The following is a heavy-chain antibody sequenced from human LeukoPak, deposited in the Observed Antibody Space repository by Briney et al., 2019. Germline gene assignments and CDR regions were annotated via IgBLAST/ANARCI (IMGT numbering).Heavy chain of an antibody. CDR1: GGSFSGYY. J-gene: IGHJ6*03. D-gene: IGHD3/OR15-3a*01. CDR2: INHSGST. CDR3: ARGRIGRLIWDYYYYYMDV. Sequence: SETLSLTCAVYGGSFSGYYWSWIRQPPGKGLEWIGEINHSGSTNYNPPLMSRVTISADTSKNQFSLKLSSVTAADTAVYYCARGRIGRLIWDYYYYYMDVWGKGTTVTVSS. V-gene: IGHV4-34*01.